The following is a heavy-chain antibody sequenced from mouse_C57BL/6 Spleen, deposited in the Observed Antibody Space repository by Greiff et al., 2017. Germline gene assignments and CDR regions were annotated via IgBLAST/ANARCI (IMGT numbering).Heavy chain of an antibody. CDR1: GYSITSGYY. J-gene: IGHJ4*01. CDR3: ARNDGYFGNY. Sequence: EVKLMESGPGLVKPSQSLSLTCSVTGYSITSGYYWNWIRQFPGNKLEWMGYISYDGSNNYNPSLKNRISITRDTSKNQFFLKLNSVTTEDTATYYCARNDGYFGNYWGQGTSVTVSS. V-gene: IGHV3-6*01. CDR2: ISYDGSN. D-gene: IGHD2-3*01.